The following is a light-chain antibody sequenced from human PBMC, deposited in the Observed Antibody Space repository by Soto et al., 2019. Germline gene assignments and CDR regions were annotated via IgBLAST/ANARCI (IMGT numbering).Light chain of an antibody. V-gene: IGLV2-14*01. J-gene: IGLJ3*02. CDR1: SSDVGAYGY. CDR2: EVN. Sequence: QSALTQPASVSGSPGQSITISCTGTSSDVGAYGYVSWYQQHPGKSPKIILYEVNNRPSGLSNRFSGSKSGNTASLTISGLQAEDEADYYCSSYTTSNTWVFGGGTKLTGL. CDR3: SSYTTSNTWV.